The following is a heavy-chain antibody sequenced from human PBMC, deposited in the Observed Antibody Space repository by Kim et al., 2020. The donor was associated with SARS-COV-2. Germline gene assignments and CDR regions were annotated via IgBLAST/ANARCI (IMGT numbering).Heavy chain of an antibody. D-gene: IGHD6-6*01. CDR3: AKMSEGGIAVRVHFDY. J-gene: IGHJ4*02. CDR1: GFTFSDYS. V-gene: IGHV3-23*01. Sequence: GGSLRLSCAASGFTFSDYSITWVRQAPGKGLEWVSVISGSTYGTYTYYADSVKGRFTISRDNSKNTLYLQMNTLRAEDTDVYYCAKMSEGGIAVRVHFDYWGQGTLVTVSS. CDR2: ISGSTYGTYT.